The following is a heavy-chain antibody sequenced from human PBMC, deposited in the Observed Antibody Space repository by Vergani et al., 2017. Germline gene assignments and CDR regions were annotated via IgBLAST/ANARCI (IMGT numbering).Heavy chain of an antibody. V-gene: IGHV3-23*01. CDR1: GFTFSSYA. CDR3: AKSSPERGGYYYYYCMDV. Sequence: EVQLLESGGGLVQPGGSLRLSCAASGFTFSSYAMSWVRQAPGKGLEWVSAISGSGGSTYYADSVKGRFTISRDNSKNTLYLQMNSLRAEDTAVYYCAKSSPERGGYYYYYCMDVWGQGTTVTVSS. J-gene: IGHJ6*02. CDR2: ISGSGGST. D-gene: IGHD3-16*01.